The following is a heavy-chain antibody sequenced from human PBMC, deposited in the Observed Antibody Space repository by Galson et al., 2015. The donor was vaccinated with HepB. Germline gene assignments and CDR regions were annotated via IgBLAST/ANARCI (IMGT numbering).Heavy chain of an antibody. D-gene: IGHD3-3*01. V-gene: IGHV3-48*02. CDR2: ISTSSSSK. Sequence: SLRLSCAASGFIFSTYSMNWVRQAPGKGLEWVSYISTSSSSKEYADSVKGRFTISRDNAKNSLYLQMNSLRDEDTAVYYCTRDNNYDLWSGYQFDYWGQGTLVTVAS. CDR3: TRDNNYDLWSGYQFDY. CDR1: GFIFSTYS. J-gene: IGHJ4*02.